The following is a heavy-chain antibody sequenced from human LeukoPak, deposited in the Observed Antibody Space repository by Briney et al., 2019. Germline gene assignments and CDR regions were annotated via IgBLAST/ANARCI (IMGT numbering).Heavy chain of an antibody. CDR1: GYTFTSYY. CDR2: INPSGGST. V-gene: IGHV1-46*01. D-gene: IGHD2-8*01. J-gene: IGHJ6*02. Sequence: ASVKVSCKASGYTFTSYYMHWVRQAPGQGLEWMGIINPSGGSTSYAQKFQGRVTMTRDTSTSTVYMELSSLRSEDTAVYYCARDRGIVLMVYAKTYYGMDVWGQGTTVTVSS. CDR3: ARDRGIVLMVYAKTYYGMDV.